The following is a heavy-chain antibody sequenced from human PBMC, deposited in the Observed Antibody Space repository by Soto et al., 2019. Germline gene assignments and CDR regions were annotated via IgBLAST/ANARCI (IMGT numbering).Heavy chain of an antibody. CDR1: GYTFTSYA. V-gene: IGHV1-3*01. CDR3: ARSDSGSYYWAYYFDY. Sequence: RASVKVSCKASGYTFTSYAMHWVRQAPGQRLEWMGWINAGNGNTKYSQKFQGRVTITRDTSASTAYMELSSLRSEDTAVYYCARSDSGSYYWAYYFDYWGQGTLVTVSS. D-gene: IGHD1-26*01. CDR2: INAGNGNT. J-gene: IGHJ4*02.